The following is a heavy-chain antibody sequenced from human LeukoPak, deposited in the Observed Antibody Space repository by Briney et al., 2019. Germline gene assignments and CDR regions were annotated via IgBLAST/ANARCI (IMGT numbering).Heavy chain of an antibody. J-gene: IGHJ4*02. CDR1: GFSFSNYD. D-gene: IGHD4-17*01. V-gene: IGHV3-33*01. Sequence: PGGSLRLSCAASGFSFSNYDMHWVRQAPGKGLEWVAVIWYDGSNKYYADSVKGRFTISRDNSKNTLYLQMNSLRVEDTAVYYCARGDPTVTTKQNVDYWGQGTLVTVSS. CDR3: ARGDPTVTTKQNVDY. CDR2: IWYDGSNK.